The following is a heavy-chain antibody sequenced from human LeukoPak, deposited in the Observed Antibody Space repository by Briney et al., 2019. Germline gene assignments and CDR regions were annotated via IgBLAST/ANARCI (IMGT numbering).Heavy chain of an antibody. CDR2: INPSGGST. Sequence: VSVKVSCKASGYTFTSYYMHWVRQAPGQGLEWMGIINPSGGSTSYAQKFQGRVTMTRDTSTSTVYMELSSLRSEDTAVYYCARGGAAAGSILYYYGMDVWGQGTTVTVSS. CDR3: ARGGAAAGSILYYYGMDV. J-gene: IGHJ6*02. CDR1: GYTFTSYY. D-gene: IGHD6-13*01. V-gene: IGHV1-46*01.